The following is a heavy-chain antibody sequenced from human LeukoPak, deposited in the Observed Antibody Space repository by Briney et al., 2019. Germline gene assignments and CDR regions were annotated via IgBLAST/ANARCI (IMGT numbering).Heavy chain of an antibody. V-gene: IGHV6-1*01. CDR1: GDSVSSNSAT. CDR2: TYYRSKWYN. Sequence: SQTLSLTCAISGDSVSSNSATWNWIRQSPSRGLEWLGRTYYRSKWYNEYAVSVKNRITINSDTSKNQFSLHLNSVTPEDTAVYYCARGAAARLDFRGQGTLVTVSS. J-gene: IGHJ4*02. D-gene: IGHD6-13*01. CDR3: ARGAAARLDF.